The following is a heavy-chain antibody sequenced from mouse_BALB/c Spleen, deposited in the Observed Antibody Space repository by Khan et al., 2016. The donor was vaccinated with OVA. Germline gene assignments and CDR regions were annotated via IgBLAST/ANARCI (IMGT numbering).Heavy chain of an antibody. J-gene: IGHJ2*01. CDR1: GYTFTNYV. CDR3: TRFHGGY. CDR2: INTYTGEP. Sequence: QIQLVQSGPELKKPGETVKISCKASGYTFTNYVMNWVKQSPGKGLKWMGWINTYTGEPTYADDFMGRFAFSLETSVSTAYLQINSPKNEDTATYFCTRFHGGYWGQGTTLTVSS. V-gene: IGHV9-3-1*01.